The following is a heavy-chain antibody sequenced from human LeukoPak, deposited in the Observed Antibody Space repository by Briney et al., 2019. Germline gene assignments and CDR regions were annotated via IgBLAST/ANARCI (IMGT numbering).Heavy chain of an antibody. CDR2: IYYSGST. D-gene: IGHD2-15*01. J-gene: IGHJ5*02. V-gene: IGHV4-59*08. CDR1: GGSISNYY. CDR3: AVGADCSGGSCYKFDP. Sequence: SETLSLTCTVSGGSISNYYWSWIRQPPGKGLGWIGYIYYSGSTNYNPSLKSRVTISVDTSKNQFSLKLSSVTAADTAVYYCAVGADCSGGSCYKFDPWAREPWSPSPQ.